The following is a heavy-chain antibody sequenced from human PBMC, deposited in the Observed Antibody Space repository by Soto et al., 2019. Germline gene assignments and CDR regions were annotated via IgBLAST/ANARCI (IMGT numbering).Heavy chain of an antibody. Sequence: QITLNESGPTQVKPRQTLTLTCTFSGFSLTTSGVGVGWIRQSTGKAPEWLALIYWVDDKRYSPSLKSRLTSTKDSSKNQVVLTMADSDPGDTATYYCPHRVLRTVFGLVTTTASYFDFWGQGTPVAVSS. CDR2: IYWVDDK. J-gene: IGHJ4*02. CDR1: GFSLTTSGVG. V-gene: IGHV2-5*02. CDR3: PHRVLRTVFGLVTTTASYFDF. D-gene: IGHD3-3*01.